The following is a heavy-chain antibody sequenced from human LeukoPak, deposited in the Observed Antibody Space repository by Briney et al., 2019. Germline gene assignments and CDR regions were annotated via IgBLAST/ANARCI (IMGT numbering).Heavy chain of an antibody. Sequence: GGSLRLSCAASGFTFSGSAMHWVRQASGKGLEWVGRIRSKANSYATAYAASVKGRFTISRDDSKNTLYLQMNGLKTEDTAVYYCTTDGVGVEGATYDNWGQGTLVSVSS. J-gene: IGHJ4*02. D-gene: IGHD1-26*01. CDR3: TTDGVGVEGATYDN. V-gene: IGHV3-73*01. CDR1: GFTFSGSA. CDR2: IRSKANSYAT.